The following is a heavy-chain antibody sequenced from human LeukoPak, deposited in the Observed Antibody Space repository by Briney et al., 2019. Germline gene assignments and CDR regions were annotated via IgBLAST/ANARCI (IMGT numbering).Heavy chain of an antibody. J-gene: IGHJ4*02. V-gene: IGHV3-23*05. Sequence: PGGSLRLSCAASGFTFSTHAMSWVRQAPGKGLEWVSGITNTGGVTLYADSVKGRLTVSRDNSKNTLYLHMNSLRADDTAVYYCAKASGWHLPHDYWGQGTLVTVSS. CDR1: GFTFSTHA. CDR3: AKASGWHLPHDY. D-gene: IGHD6-19*01. CDR2: ITNTGGVT.